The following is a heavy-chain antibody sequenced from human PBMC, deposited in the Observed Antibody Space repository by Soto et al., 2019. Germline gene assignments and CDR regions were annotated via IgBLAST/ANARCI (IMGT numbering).Heavy chain of an antibody. CDR3: ARGNHDYSAYVAFDS. Sequence: QVQLQESGPGLVKPSQSLSLTCTVSGDSISSGDYYWNWFRQAPGKGLEWIGYISYSGTAYYNPSLQSRVSISVDMSKNRFYLNLTSVTAADTAVHYCARGNHDYSAYVAFDSWGQGTLVTVSS. D-gene: IGHD4-17*01. CDR1: GDSISSGDYY. J-gene: IGHJ4*02. V-gene: IGHV4-30-4*01. CDR2: ISYSGTA.